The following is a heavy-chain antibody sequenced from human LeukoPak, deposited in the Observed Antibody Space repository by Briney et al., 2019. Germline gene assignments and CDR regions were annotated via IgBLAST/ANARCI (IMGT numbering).Heavy chain of an antibody. CDR3: TRDSQDSGTYSNDY. CDR2: IKKDGSVK. J-gene: IGHJ4*02. V-gene: IGHV3-7*01. CDR1: GFTFSSYA. D-gene: IGHD3-10*01. Sequence: PGGSLRLSCAASGFTFSSYAMHWVRQAPGKGPEWVANIKKDGSVKYYVDSVKGRFTISRDNAKNSLYLQMNSLRAEDAAVYYCTRDSQDSGTYSNDYWGQGTLVTVSS.